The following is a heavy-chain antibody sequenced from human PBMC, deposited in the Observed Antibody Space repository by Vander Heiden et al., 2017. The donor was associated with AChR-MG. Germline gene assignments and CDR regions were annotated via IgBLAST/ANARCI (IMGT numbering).Heavy chain of an antibody. CDR1: GFTFSSYG. CDR3: ARGAWAKGYSSGWSALDY. J-gene: IGHJ4*02. CDR2: IWYDGSNK. D-gene: IGHD6-19*01. Sequence: QVQLVESGGGVVQPGRSLRLSCAASGFTFSSYGMHWVRQAPGKGLEWVAVIWYDGSNKYYADSVKGRFTISRDNSKNTLYLQMNSLRAEDTAVYYCARGAWAKGYSSGWSALDYWGQGTLVTVSS. V-gene: IGHV3-33*01.